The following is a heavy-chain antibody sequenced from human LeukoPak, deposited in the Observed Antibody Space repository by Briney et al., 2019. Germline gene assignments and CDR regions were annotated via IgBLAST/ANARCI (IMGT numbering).Heavy chain of an antibody. J-gene: IGHJ4*02. Sequence: PSETLSLTCTVSGGSINSRTYYWGWIRQPPGKGLEWIGSIYYSVTTYYNPSLKSRVTISVDTSKNQFSLKLNSVTAADTAVYYRARDRLRWPKIDYWGQGTLVTVSS. CDR1: GGSINSRTYY. CDR3: ARDRLRWPKIDY. D-gene: IGHD4-23*01. CDR2: IYYSVTT. V-gene: IGHV4-39*07.